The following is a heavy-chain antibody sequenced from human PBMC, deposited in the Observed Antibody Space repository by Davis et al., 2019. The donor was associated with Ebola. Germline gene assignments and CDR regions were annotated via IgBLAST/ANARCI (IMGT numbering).Heavy chain of an antibody. Sequence: GGSLRLSCAASGFTFDDYAMTWVRQVPGLGLEWVSGINWNGGSTGYADSVKGRFTISRDNAKNPLYLQMNSLRDEDTAVYYCVRGPPGLELLLSFDYFDYWGQGTLVTVSS. CDR2: INWNGGST. CDR1: GFTFDDYA. V-gene: IGHV3-20*04. D-gene: IGHD1-7*01. J-gene: IGHJ4*02. CDR3: VRGPPGLELLLSFDYFDY.